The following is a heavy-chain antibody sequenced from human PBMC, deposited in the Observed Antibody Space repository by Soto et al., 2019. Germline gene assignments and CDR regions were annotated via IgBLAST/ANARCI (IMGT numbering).Heavy chain of an antibody. D-gene: IGHD3-3*01. CDR1: VGSISSYY. Sequence: LSLPCTVSVGSISSYYWSWIRQPPGKGLEWIGYIYYSGSTNYNPSLKSRVTISVDTSKNQFSLKLSSVTAADTAVYYCARGRSGYYYYGMDVWGQGTTVTVSS. CDR3: ARGRSGYYYYGMDV. V-gene: IGHV4-59*01. J-gene: IGHJ6*02. CDR2: IYYSGST.